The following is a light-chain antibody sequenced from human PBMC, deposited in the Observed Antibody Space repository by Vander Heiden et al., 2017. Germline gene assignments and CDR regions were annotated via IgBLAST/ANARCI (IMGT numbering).Light chain of an antibody. CDR2: GKN. J-gene: IGLJ2*01. Sequence: SELTQDPAVSVALGQAVRITCQGDSLRSYYAGWYQQKPGQDPGLVIYGKNNRPSGIPDRFSGSSSRNTASLTITRAQAEDEADYYCNSRDSSGNHLVVGGGTKLTVL. CDR3: NSRDSSGNHLV. CDR1: SLRSYY. V-gene: IGLV3-19*01.